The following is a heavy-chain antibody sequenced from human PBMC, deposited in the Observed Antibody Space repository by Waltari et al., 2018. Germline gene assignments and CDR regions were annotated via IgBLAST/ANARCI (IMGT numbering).Heavy chain of an antibody. CDR2: IYYSGST. J-gene: IGHJ5*02. Sequence: QLQLQESGPGLVKPSETRSLTCTVSGGSISSSRYYGGWIRQPPGKGLEWIGNIYYSGSTYYRPSLKGRVTISLDTSKNQFSLKLNSVTAADTAVYYGVVVDASWFDPGGQGTLVTVSS. D-gene: IGHD2-15*01. CDR3: VVVDASWFDP. CDR1: GGSISSSRYY. V-gene: IGHV4-39*07.